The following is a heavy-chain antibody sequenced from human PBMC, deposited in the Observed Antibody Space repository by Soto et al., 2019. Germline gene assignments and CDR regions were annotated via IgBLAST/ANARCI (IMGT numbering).Heavy chain of an antibody. Sequence: ASVKVSCKASGYTFTSYAIHWVRQAPGQRLEWMGWINAGNGNTKYSQKFQGRVTITRDTSASTAYMELSSLRSEDTAVYYCATSRGRDIVVVPAAIHDWGQGTLVTVSS. J-gene: IGHJ4*02. D-gene: IGHD2-2*01. V-gene: IGHV1-3*01. CDR1: GYTFTSYA. CDR3: ATSRGRDIVVVPAAIHD. CDR2: INAGNGNT.